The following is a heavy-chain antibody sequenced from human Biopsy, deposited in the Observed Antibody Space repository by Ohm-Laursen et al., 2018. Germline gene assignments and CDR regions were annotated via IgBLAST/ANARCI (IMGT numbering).Heavy chain of an antibody. J-gene: IGHJ6*02. V-gene: IGHV3-21*05. CDR1: GFTFSSYE. CDR2: ISASSSYI. D-gene: IGHD3-3*01. CDR3: VRASIFGVATSGFCYYCMDV. Sequence: SLRLSCAASGFTFSSYEMNWVRQAPGKGLEWVSYISASSSYIYYTDSVKGRFTVSKENGKNSLYLHMNSLRAEDTAVYYCVRASIFGVATSGFCYYCMDVWGQGTPVTVSS.